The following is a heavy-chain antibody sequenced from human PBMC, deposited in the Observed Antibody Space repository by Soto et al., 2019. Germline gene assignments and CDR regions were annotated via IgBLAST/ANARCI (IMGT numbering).Heavy chain of an antibody. D-gene: IGHD6-19*01. CDR2: ISRSGTT. V-gene: IGHV4-4*02. Sequence: SETLSLTCAVTGGSISSSNWWTWVRQPPGEGLEWVGEISRSGTTNYKPSLKSRVSISVDKSRNEFSLNLGSVTAADTAMYYCARDSASSGVFTWGQGTVVTVS. CDR3: ARDSASSGVFT. CDR1: GGSISSSNW. J-gene: IGHJ3*01.